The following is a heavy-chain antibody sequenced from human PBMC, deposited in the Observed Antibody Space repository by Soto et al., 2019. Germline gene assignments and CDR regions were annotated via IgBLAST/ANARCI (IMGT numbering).Heavy chain of an antibody. CDR1: GFTFTSYG. V-gene: IGHV3-23*01. Sequence: EVQLLESGGGLLQPGGSLRLACEASGFTFTSYGMSWVRQAPGKGLEWVSSFSGTGGNTYYADSEKGRFTISRDNFKNTLYLQMNSLRPDDTAVYYCARGGGMDVWGQGTTVTVSS. J-gene: IGHJ6*02. CDR2: FSGTGGNT. CDR3: ARGGGMDV.